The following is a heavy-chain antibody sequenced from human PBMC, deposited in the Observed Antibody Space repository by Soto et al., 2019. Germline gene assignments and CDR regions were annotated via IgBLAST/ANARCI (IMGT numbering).Heavy chain of an antibody. V-gene: IGHV4-59*01. CDR3: ARAGGGVAARVYWFDP. CDR1: GGSISSYY. Sequence: PSETLSLTCTVSGGSISSYYWSWIRQPPGKGLEWIGYIYYSGSTNYNPSLKSRVTISVDTSKNQFSLKLSSVTAADTAVYYCARAGGGVAARVYWFDPWGQGTLVTVSS. D-gene: IGHD6-13*01. J-gene: IGHJ5*02. CDR2: IYYSGST.